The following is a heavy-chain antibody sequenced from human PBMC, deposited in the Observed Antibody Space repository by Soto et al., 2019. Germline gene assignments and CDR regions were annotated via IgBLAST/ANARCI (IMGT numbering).Heavy chain of an antibody. Sequence: SGNTGYVQKFQGRVTMTRDTSISTAYMELSSLRSEDTAVYFCARGVKYGAYSRWFDPWGQGTLLTVSS. CDR3: ARGVKYGAYSRWFDP. CDR2: SGNT. D-gene: IGHD4-17*01. V-gene: IGHV1-8*01. J-gene: IGHJ5*02.